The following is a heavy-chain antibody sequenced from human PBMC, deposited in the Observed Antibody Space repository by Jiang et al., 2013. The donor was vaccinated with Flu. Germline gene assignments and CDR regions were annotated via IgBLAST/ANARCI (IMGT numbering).Heavy chain of an antibody. CDR3: ARSPYCNGGSCYSFPYYFDY. CDR2: IYHSEGT. D-gene: IGHD2-15*01. J-gene: IGHJ4*02. V-gene: IGHV4-31*03. CDR1: GGSISSGDYY. Sequence: GPGLVKPSQTLSLTCTVSGGSISSGDYYWNWIRQHPGKGLEWIGYIYHSEGTSYNPSLMSRVTISVDPSWNRFSLKLSSVTAADTALYYCARSPYCNGGSCYSFPYYFDYWGQGTLVTVSS.